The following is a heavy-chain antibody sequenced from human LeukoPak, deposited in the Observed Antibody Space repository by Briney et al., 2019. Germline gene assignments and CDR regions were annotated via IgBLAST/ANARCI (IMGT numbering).Heavy chain of an antibody. CDR1: GYTFTSYG. Sequence: ASVKVSCKATGYTFTSYGISWVRQAPGQGVEWMGWISAYNGNTKYAQKLQGRVTMTTDKSTSTAYMELRSLRSDDTAVYYCARVGTPTLYSYGHFDYWGQGTLVTVSS. V-gene: IGHV1-18*01. D-gene: IGHD5-18*01. CDR3: ARVGTPTLYSYGHFDY. J-gene: IGHJ4*02. CDR2: ISAYNGNT.